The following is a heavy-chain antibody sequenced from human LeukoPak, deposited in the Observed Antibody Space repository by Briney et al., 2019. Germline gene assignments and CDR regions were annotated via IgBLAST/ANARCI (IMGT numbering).Heavy chain of an antibody. CDR3: ARDLRFLEWYN. D-gene: IGHD3-3*01. V-gene: IGHV4-59*01. CDR1: GGSISSYY. J-gene: IGHJ4*02. CDR2: IYYSGST. Sequence: NASETLSLTCTVSGGSISSYYWSWIRQPPGKGLEWIGYIYYSGSTNYNPSLKSRVTISVDTSKNQFSLKLSSVTAAVTAVYYCARDLRFLEWYNWGQGTLVTVSS.